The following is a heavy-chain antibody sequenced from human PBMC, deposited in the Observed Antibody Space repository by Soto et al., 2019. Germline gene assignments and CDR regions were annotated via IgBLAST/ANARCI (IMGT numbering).Heavy chain of an antibody. D-gene: IGHD3-22*01. J-gene: IGHJ5*02. CDR3: ARVPSPNYYDSSGYYYDWFDP. Sequence: SVKVSCKASGGTFSSYAISWVRQAPGQGLEWMGGIIPIFGTANYAQKFQGRVTITADESTSTAYMELSSLRSEDTAVYYCARVPSPNYYDSSGYYYDWFDPWGQ. CDR2: IIPIFGTA. V-gene: IGHV1-69*13. CDR1: GGTFSSYA.